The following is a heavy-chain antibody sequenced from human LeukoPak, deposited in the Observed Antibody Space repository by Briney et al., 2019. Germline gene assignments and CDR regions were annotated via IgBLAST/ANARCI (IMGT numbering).Heavy chain of an antibody. CDR1: GGSISSYY. CDR2: IYYSGST. Sequence: PSETLSLTCTVSGGSISSYYWSWIRQPPGKGLEWTGYIYYSGSTNYNPSLKSRVTISVDTSKNQFSLKLSSVTAADTAVYYCARAPRGYSYGRHWFDPWGQGTLVTVSS. D-gene: IGHD5-18*01. CDR3: ARAPRGYSYGRHWFDP. J-gene: IGHJ5*02. V-gene: IGHV4-59*01.